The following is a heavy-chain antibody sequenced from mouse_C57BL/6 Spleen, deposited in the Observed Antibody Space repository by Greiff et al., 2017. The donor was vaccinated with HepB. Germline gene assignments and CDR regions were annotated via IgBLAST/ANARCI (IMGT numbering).Heavy chain of an antibody. CDR1: GYTFTEYT. V-gene: IGHV1-62-2*01. D-gene: IGHD1-1*01. CDR2: FYPGSGSI. J-gene: IGHJ2*01. CDR3: ARHPIYYYGSSFLDY. Sequence: QVQLKESGAELVKPGASVKLSCKASGYTFTEYTIHWVKQRSGQGLEWIGWFYPGSGSIKYNEKFKDKATLTADKSSSTVYMKLSRLTSEDSAVYFCARHPIYYYGSSFLDYWGQGTTLTVSS.